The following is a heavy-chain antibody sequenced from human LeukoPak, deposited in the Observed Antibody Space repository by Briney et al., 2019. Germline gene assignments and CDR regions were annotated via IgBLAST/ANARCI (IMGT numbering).Heavy chain of an antibody. CDR1: GYTLTSCY. CDR2: INPSGGST. J-gene: IGHJ4*02. CDR3: ARVRNPIAVAGERGLNYFDY. Sequence: ASVKVSCKASGYTLTSCYMHWVRQAPGQGLEWMGIINPSGGSTSYAQKFQGRVTMTRDTSTSTVYMELSSLRSEDTAVYYCARVRNPIAVAGERGLNYFDYWGQGTLVTVSS. V-gene: IGHV1-46*01. D-gene: IGHD6-19*01.